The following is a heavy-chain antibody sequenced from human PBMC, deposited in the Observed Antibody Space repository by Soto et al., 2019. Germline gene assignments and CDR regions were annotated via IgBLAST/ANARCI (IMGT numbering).Heavy chain of an antibody. Sequence: PPETLSLTCTVSGGSISSYYWSWIRQPPGKGLEWIGYIYYSGSTNYNPSLKSRVTISVDTSKNQFSLKLSSVTAADTAVYYCARSSSGDYGMDVWGQGTTVT. J-gene: IGHJ6*02. V-gene: IGHV4-59*01. CDR3: ARSSSGDYGMDV. D-gene: IGHD6-19*01. CDR2: IYYSGST. CDR1: GGSISSYY.